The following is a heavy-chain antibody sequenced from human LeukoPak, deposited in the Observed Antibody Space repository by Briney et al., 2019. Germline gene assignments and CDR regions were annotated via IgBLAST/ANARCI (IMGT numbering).Heavy chain of an antibody. CDR1: GGTFSSYA. CDR3: ARLFGELLLPSDHFYYMDV. J-gene: IGHJ6*03. D-gene: IGHD3-10*02. V-gene: IGHV1-69*06. Sequence: GASVKVSCKASGGTFSSYAISWVRQAPGQGLEWMGGIIPIFGTANYTQKFQGRVTITADKSTSTAYMELRSLRSDDTAVYYCARLFGELLLPSDHFYYMDVWGKGTAVTVSS. CDR2: IIPIFGTA.